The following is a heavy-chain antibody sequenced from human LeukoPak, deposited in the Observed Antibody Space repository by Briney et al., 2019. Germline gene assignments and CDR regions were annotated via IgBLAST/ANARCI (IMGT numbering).Heavy chain of an antibody. CDR2: ISGGGVTT. CDR3: AKSLGGVIVTSFDY. CDR1: GFTSIAYA. J-gene: IGHJ4*02. Sequence: GGSLRLSCVGSGFTSIAYALTWARQAPGKGLEWVSGISGGGVTTYYADSVKGRFTISRANSRNTLFLQMNSLRAEDTAVYYCAKSLGGVIVTSFDYWGQGTLVTVSS. V-gene: IGHV3-23*01. D-gene: IGHD3-16*02.